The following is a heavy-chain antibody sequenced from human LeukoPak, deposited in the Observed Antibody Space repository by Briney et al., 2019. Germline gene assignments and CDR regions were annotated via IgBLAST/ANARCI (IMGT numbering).Heavy chain of an antibody. J-gene: IGHJ3*02. CDR2: IVVGSGNT. D-gene: IGHD2-21*01. CDR1: GFTFTSSA. Sequence: SVKVSCKASGFTFTSSAAQWVRQARGQRLEWIGWIVVGSGNTNYAQKFQERVTITRDMSTSTAYMELSSLRSEDTAVYYCAAQGGGGEARSFDIWGQGTMVTVSS. V-gene: IGHV1-58*01. CDR3: AAQGGGGEARSFDI.